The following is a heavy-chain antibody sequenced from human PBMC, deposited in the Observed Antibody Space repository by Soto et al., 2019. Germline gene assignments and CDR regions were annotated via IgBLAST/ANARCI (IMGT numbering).Heavy chain of an antibody. CDR2: ISYDGSNK. CDR1: GFTFSTNG. Sequence: QVQLVESGGGVVQPGRSLRLSCAASGFTFSTNGMHWVRQAPGKGLEWVAVISYDGSNKYYADSVKGRFTISRDNSKNTLYLQMNSLRAEDTAVYYCARGLRELLRQNDAFDIWGQGTMVTVSS. D-gene: IGHD1-26*01. J-gene: IGHJ3*02. V-gene: IGHV3-30*03. CDR3: ARGLRELLRQNDAFDI.